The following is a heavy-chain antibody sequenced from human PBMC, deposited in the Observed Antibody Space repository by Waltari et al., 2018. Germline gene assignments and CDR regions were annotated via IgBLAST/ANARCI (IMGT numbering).Heavy chain of an antibody. Sequence: DVLLVESGGDLVQPGGSLRLSCAASGLSFSGWYMSWFRQAPGKGLEWVANRNQDVSEKNYVDSVKGVFTISRDNAKNSLSLQMNSLRVDDTAVYYCARAPKRTSSEVDYWGQGTLVTVSS. CDR1: GLSFSGWY. CDR2: RNQDVSEK. CDR3: ARAPKRTSSEVDY. J-gene: IGHJ4*02. V-gene: IGHV3-7*01. D-gene: IGHD6-19*01.